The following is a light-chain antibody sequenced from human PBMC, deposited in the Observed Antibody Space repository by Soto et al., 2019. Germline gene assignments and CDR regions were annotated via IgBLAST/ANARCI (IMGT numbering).Light chain of an antibody. J-gene: IGLJ2*01. V-gene: IGLV2-14*01. CDR3: SSYTSSSTPRVV. Sequence: SALTQPASVSGSPGQSITISCTGTSSDVGGYNYVSWYQQHPGKAPKLMIYDVSNRPSGVSNRFSGSKSGNTASLTISGLQAEDEADYYCSSYTSSSTPRVVFGGGTKVTVL. CDR1: SSDVGGYNY. CDR2: DVS.